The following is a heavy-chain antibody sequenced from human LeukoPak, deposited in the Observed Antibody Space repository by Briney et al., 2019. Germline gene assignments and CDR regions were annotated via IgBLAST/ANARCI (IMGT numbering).Heavy chain of an antibody. V-gene: IGHV3-7*01. Sequence: PGGSLRLSCAASGFTFSSYWMSWVRQAPGRRLEWVANIKRDGSEKYYVDSVKGRFTISRDNAKNSLYLQMNSLRAEDTAVYYCARAPRDHDFWSGYYSPPDYWGQGTLVTVSS. CDR2: IKRDGSEK. J-gene: IGHJ4*02. D-gene: IGHD3-3*01. CDR3: ARAPRDHDFWSGYYSPPDY. CDR1: GFTFSSYW.